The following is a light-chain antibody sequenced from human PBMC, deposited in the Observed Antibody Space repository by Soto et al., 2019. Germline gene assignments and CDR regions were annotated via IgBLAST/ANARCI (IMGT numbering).Light chain of an antibody. Sequence: DIQMTQSPSSLSASLGDRVTITCRASQTISNYLNWYQQKPGKAPKLLIYDASSLESGVPSRFSGSGSGTEFTLTISSLQPDDFATYYCQQYNSYPLTFGGGTKVDI. J-gene: IGKJ4*01. CDR2: DAS. CDR3: QQYNSYPLT. V-gene: IGKV1-5*01. CDR1: QTISNY.